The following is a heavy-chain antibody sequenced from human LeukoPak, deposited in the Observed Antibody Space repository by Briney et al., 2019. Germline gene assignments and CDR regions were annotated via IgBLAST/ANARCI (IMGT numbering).Heavy chain of an antibody. CDR2: IKQDGSEK. V-gene: IGHV3-7*01. J-gene: IGHJ3*02. D-gene: IGHD3-9*01. CDR3: ATAADNFDI. CDR1: GFTFSSYW. Sequence: GGSLRLSCAASGFTFSSYWMSWVRQAPGKGLEWVANIKQDGSEKYYVDSVKGRFTISRDNAKNSLYLQINNLRAEDTAVYYCATAADNFDIWGQGTMVTVSS.